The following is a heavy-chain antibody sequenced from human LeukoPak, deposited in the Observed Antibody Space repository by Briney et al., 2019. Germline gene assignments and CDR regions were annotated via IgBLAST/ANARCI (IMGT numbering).Heavy chain of an antibody. CDR2: IYYSGST. CDR1: GDSISSYY. J-gene: IGHJ2*01. Sequence: SETLSLTCTVSGDSISSYYWSWIRQPPGKGLEWIGYIYYSGSTNYNPSLKSRVTISVDTSKNQFSLKLSSVTAADTAVYYCASAPYYDFWSGYYTNWYFDLWGRGTLVTVSS. CDR3: ASAPYYDFWSGYYTNWYFDL. V-gene: IGHV4-59*01. D-gene: IGHD3-3*01.